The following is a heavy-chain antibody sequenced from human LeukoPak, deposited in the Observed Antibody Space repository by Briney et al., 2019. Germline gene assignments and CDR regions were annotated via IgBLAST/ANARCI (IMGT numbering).Heavy chain of an antibody. J-gene: IGHJ4*02. CDR3: ARANHPTYYDSSGYYQDY. CDR1: GFTFSSYW. D-gene: IGHD3-22*01. Sequence: PGGSLRLSCAVSGFTFSSYWMHWVRQAPGKGLVWVSRISSDGSGTSYADSVKGRFTISRDNAKNTLYLKMNSLRAEDTGVYYCARANHPTYYDSSGYYQDYWGQGTLVTVSS. CDR2: ISSDGSGT. V-gene: IGHV3-74*01.